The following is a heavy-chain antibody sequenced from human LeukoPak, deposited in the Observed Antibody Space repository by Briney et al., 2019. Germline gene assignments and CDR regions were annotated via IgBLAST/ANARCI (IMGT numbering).Heavy chain of an antibody. CDR3: VRDRTLGVRDGFILA. Sequence: GGSLRLSCAASGFTFSAYNMIWVRQAPGKGLEWLSYISGSSSAIYYADSVQGRFTISRDDAKNSLSLQMSSLRVEDTAVYYCVRDRTLGVRDGFILAWGQGTLVTVSS. CDR1: GFTFSAYN. V-gene: IGHV3-48*01. J-gene: IGHJ5*02. CDR2: ISGSSSAI. D-gene: IGHD5-24*01.